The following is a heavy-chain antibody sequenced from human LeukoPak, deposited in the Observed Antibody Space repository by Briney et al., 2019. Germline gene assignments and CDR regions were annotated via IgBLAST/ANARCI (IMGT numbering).Heavy chain of an antibody. D-gene: IGHD2-15*01. CDR3: ARDIGWTKGPSDY. V-gene: IGHV4-38-2*01. J-gene: IGHJ4*02. CDR2: IFHDGRT. CDR1: GYSISSGYF. Sequence: PSETLSLTCEVSGYSISSGYFWAWIRQSPGKGLEVIAGIFHDGRTYYNPSVQSRVTISVDTFRNRFSLKLKSVTAADAAVYYCARDIGWTKGPSDYRGQGTLVTVSS.